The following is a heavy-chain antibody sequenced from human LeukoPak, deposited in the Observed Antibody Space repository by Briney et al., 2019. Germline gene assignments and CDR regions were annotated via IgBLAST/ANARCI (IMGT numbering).Heavy chain of an antibody. D-gene: IGHD1-26*01. J-gene: IGHJ4*02. CDR2: ISGRGDKT. CDR1: GFTFRNYA. V-gene: IGHV3-23*01. CDR3: AKGIQRELPLEY. Sequence: PGGSLRLSCAASGFTFRNYAMSWVRQAPGKGLEWVSVISGRGDKTYYAGSAKGRFTISRDNSKNTLYLQMNSLRDVDTAIYYSAKGIQRELPLEYWGQGTLVTVSS.